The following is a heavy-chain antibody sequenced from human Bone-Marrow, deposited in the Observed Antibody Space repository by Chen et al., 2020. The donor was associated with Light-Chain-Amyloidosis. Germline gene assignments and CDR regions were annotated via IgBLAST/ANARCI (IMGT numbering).Heavy chain of an antibody. CDR2: IYYSGST. CDR1: GNSISRGYF. Sequence: QVLLQQSGPGLVKPSETLSLICAVSGNSISRGYFWGWIRQPPGKGLEWIGSIYYSGSTYYNPSLKSRVTISVDTSKNQFSLKLSSVTAADTAVYYCARATATYYDFWSGYYSFDYWGQGTLVTVSS. V-gene: IGHV4-38-2*01. D-gene: IGHD3-3*01. J-gene: IGHJ4*02. CDR3: ARATATYYDFWSGYYSFDY.